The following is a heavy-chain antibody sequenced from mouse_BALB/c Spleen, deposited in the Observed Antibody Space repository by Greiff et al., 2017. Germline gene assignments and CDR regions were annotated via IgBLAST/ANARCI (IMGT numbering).Heavy chain of an antibody. CDR3: ARGGNYVAMDY. CDR1: GYTFTSYY. D-gene: IGHD2-1*01. CDR2: IYPGNVNT. J-gene: IGHJ4*01. Sequence: VQLQQSGPELVKPGASVRISCKASGYTFTSYYIHWVKQRPGQGLEWIGWIYPGNVNTKYNEKFKGKATLTADKSSSTAYMQLSSLTSEDSAVYFCARGGNYVAMDYGGQGTSVTVSS. V-gene: IGHV1S56*01.